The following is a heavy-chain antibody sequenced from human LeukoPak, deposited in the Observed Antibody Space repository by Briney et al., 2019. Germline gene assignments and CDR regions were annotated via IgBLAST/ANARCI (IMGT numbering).Heavy chain of an antibody. CDR3: ARGGLLPRGQYYYYGMDV. V-gene: IGHV1-69*04. CDR2: IIPILGIA. D-gene: IGHD1-26*01. J-gene: IGHJ6*02. CDR1: GGTFSSYA. Sequence: GASVKVSCKASGGTFSSYAISWVRQAPGQGLEWMGRIIPILGIANYAQKFQGRVTITADKSTSTAYMELSSLRSDDTAVYYCARGGLLPRGQYYYYGMDVWGQGTTVTVSS.